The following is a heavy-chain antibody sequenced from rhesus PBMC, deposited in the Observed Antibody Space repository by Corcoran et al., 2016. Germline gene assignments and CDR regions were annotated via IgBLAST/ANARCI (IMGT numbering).Heavy chain of an antibody. CDR3: TRASTYTYSSDY. V-gene: IGHV4-122*02. Sequence: QVQLQESGPGLVKPSETLSPTCAVSGGSISSDYYYWSLIRQHPGKGLEWIGYITSRGSTSYSPSLKGRVSISPATSQTQFSLKLSSVPAADTAVYYCTRASTYTYSSDYWGQGVLVTVST. CDR1: GGSISSDYYY. J-gene: IGHJ4*01. CDR2: ITSRGST. D-gene: IGHD5-12*01.